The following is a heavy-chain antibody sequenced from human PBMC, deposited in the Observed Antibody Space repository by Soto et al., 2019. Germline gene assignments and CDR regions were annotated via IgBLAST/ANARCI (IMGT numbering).Heavy chain of an antibody. CDR2: IYSGGKT. CDR1: GLSVSTNF. Sequence: QLVESGGGLIQPGESLKLSCAASGLSVSTNFMSWVRQAPGKGLEWLAVIYSGGKTFYADSVKGRFTISKDNSKNTLSLQMNSLRAEDTAVYYCTRDAPGERPYYFYYYGMDVWGHGTTVTVSS. V-gene: IGHV3-53*01. CDR3: TRDAPGERPYYFYYYGMDV. J-gene: IGHJ6*02.